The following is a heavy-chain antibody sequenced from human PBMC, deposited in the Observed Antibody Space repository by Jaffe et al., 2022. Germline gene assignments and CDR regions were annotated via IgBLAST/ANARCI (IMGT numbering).Heavy chain of an antibody. Sequence: EVQLVESGGGLVQPGGSLRLSCAASGFTFSSYEMNWVRQAPGKGLEWVSYISSSGSTIYYADSVKGRFTISRDNAKNSLYLQMNSLRAEDTAVYYCARARGRLVRYDYWGQGTLVTVSS. D-gene: IGHD6-19*01. CDR2: ISSSGSTI. J-gene: IGHJ4*02. CDR1: GFTFSSYE. V-gene: IGHV3-48*03. CDR3: ARARGRLVRYDY.